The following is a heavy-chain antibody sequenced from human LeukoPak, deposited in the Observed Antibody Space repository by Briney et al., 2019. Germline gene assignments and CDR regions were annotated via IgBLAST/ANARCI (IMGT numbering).Heavy chain of an antibody. CDR2: IYSSGSS. J-gene: IGHJ4*02. V-gene: IGHV4-31*03. CDR1: GASITRGGFY. D-gene: IGHD2-15*01. Sequence: SETLSLTCTVSGASITRGGFYWSWIRQHAGKGLEWIGHIYSSGSSTYNPSLRTRLSMSLDPSKSQFSLTLNSLTVADTAVYYCARGSCSGGACYSGSEFDFWGQGTLVTVSS. CDR3: ARGSCSGGACYSGSEFDF.